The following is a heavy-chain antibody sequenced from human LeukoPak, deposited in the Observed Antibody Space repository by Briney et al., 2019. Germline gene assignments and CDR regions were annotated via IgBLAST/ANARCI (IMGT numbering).Heavy chain of an antibody. CDR1: GFTFNSYG. CDR3: ARDRVGGDNWIDS. J-gene: IGHJ5*01. D-gene: IGHD1-26*01. V-gene: IGHV3-33*01. CDR2: IWYDGSYK. Sequence: TGRSLRLSCAASGFTFNSYGMHWVRQAPGKGLEWVAVIWYDGSYKYYADSVKGRFTISRDNSKKMVYLQLNSLRVEDTAVYYCARDRVGGDNWIDSWGQGTLVTVAS.